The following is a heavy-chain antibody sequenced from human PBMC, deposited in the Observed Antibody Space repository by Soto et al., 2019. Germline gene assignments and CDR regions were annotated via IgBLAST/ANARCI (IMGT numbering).Heavy chain of an antibody. Sequence: QLQLQESGPGLVKPSETLSLTCTVSGGSISSSSYYWGWIRQPPGKGLEWIGSIYYSGSTYYNPSLKSRVTISVDTSKNQFSLKLSSVTAADTAVYYCASDPTHLLGYCISTSCSYYFDYWGQGTLVTVSS. CDR3: ASDPTHLLGYCISTSCSYYFDY. V-gene: IGHV4-39*01. D-gene: IGHD2-2*01. CDR1: GGSISSSSYY. J-gene: IGHJ4*02. CDR2: IYYSGST.